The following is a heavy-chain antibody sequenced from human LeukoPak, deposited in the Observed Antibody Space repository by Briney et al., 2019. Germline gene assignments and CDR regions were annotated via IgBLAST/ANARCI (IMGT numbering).Heavy chain of an antibody. J-gene: IGHJ5*02. CDR1: GFSSSSHW. Sequence: GGSLRLSCTASGFSSSSHWMSWVRQAPGKGLEWVATLKPDGSDENYVDSVKGRFTIPRDNGKNSLYLQMRSLRADDTAVYYCVTGGHYSGSWGQGSLVTVSS. V-gene: IGHV3-7*01. D-gene: IGHD3-3*01. CDR2: LKPDGSDE. CDR3: VTGGHYSGS.